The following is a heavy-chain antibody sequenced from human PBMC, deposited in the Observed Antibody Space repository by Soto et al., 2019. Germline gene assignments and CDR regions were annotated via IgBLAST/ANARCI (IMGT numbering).Heavy chain of an antibody. Sequence: SQTLSLTCIVSSGSISSSLNHWGWIRQPPGKGLEWIGNINYSGSTYYNPSLQSRLTISVDTSNNQFSLTLSSVTAADTAVYYCAKLAGYCSGTSCYGNYAMDVWGEGTTVTLSS. CDR2: INYSGST. CDR3: AKLAGYCSGTSCYGNYAMDV. CDR1: SGSISSSLNH. J-gene: IGHJ6*04. V-gene: IGHV4-39*01. D-gene: IGHD2-2*01.